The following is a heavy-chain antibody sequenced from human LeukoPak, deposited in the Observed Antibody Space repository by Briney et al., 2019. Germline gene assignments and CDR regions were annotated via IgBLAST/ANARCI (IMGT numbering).Heavy chain of an antibody. CDR3: AKEGSGSYS. CDR2: IASDGSST. Sequence: GGSLRLSCAASGFTFSSYWMNWVRQAPGKGLVWVSRIASDGSSTTYADSVKGRFSISRDNAKNTLYLQMNSLRAEDTAVYYCAKEGSGSYSGGQGTLVTVSS. CDR1: GFTFSSYW. J-gene: IGHJ4*02. V-gene: IGHV3-74*01. D-gene: IGHD1-26*01.